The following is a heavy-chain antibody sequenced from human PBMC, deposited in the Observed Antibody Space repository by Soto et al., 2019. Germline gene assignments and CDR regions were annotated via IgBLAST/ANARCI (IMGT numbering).Heavy chain of an antibody. CDR3: TTDSGFDQGFDF. V-gene: IGHV3-15*07. D-gene: IGHD5-12*01. Sequence: VQLVESGGGLVKPGGSLRLSCAVSGFTVSNVGMNWVRQAPGKGLKWVGHVESKADGGTVKYASPVKGRFTISRDDSTNNLFLQMTSLQSEDTALYYCTTDSGFDQGFDFWGQGALVTVSS. CDR2: VESKADGGTV. J-gene: IGHJ4*02. CDR1: GFTVSNVG.